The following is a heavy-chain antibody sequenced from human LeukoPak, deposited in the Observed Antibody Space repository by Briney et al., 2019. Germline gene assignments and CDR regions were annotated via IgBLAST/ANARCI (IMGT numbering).Heavy chain of an antibody. CDR2: ISSSSRTI. CDR3: ARPLSYDFGTYGMDV. J-gene: IGHJ6*02. D-gene: IGHD3-3*01. Sequence: GGSLRLSCAASGFTFSSYWMSWVRQAPGKGLEWVSYISSSSRTIYYADSVKDRFTISRDDAKNSLYLQMNSLRAEDTAVYYCARPLSYDFGTYGMDVWGQGTTVTVSS. CDR1: GFTFSSYW. V-gene: IGHV3-48*01.